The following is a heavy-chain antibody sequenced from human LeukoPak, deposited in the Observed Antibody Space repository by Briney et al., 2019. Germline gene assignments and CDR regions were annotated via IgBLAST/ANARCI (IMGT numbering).Heavy chain of an antibody. Sequence: PGGSLRLSCAASGFTFNNYAMNWVRQAAGKGLEWVSTISGSGGSTYYADSVKGRFTISRDNSRNTLYVQMNSLRAEDTAIYYCAKSEGYNYGFPLDYWGQGTLVTVSS. V-gene: IGHV3-23*01. CDR2: ISGSGGST. D-gene: IGHD5-18*01. J-gene: IGHJ4*02. CDR3: AKSEGYNYGFPLDY. CDR1: GFTFNNYA.